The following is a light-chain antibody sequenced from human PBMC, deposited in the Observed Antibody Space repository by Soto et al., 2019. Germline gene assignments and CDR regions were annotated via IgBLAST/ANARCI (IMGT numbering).Light chain of an antibody. CDR3: LQDYTYPRT. J-gene: IGKJ1*01. CDR2: AAS. Sequence: ATQMTQSPSSLSASVGDRVTITCRASHDIRSDLAWYQKKSGKAPKLLIYAASSLQSGVPSRFSGSGSGSYFTLTISSLQPEDFATYYYLQDYTYPRTFGQGTSVEI. V-gene: IGKV1-6*01. CDR1: HDIRSD.